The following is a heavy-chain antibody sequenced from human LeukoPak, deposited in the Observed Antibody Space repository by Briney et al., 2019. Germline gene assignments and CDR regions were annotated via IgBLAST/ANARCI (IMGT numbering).Heavy chain of an antibody. V-gene: IGHV1-18*01. Sequence: ASVKVSCKASGYTFTSYGISWVRQAPGQGLEWMGWISAYNGNTNYAQKLQGRVTMTRDTSTSTVYMELSSLRSEDTAVYYCARAIPEGYSYGLETYYYYGMDVWGQGTTVTVSS. CDR1: GYTFTSYG. J-gene: IGHJ6*02. CDR2: ISAYNGNT. D-gene: IGHD5-18*01. CDR3: ARAIPEGYSYGLETYYYYGMDV.